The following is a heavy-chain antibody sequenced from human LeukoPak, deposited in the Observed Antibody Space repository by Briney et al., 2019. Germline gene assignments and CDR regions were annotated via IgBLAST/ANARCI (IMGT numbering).Heavy chain of an antibody. CDR2: ISSSGSTI. V-gene: IGHV3-48*03. CDR1: GFTFSSYE. CDR3: ASADYYGSI. Sequence: GGSLRLSCAASGFTFSSYEMNWVRQAPGKGLEWVSYISSSGSTIYYADSVKGRFTISRDNAKNSLYLQMNSLRAEDTAVYYCASADYYGSIWGQGTLVTVSA. D-gene: IGHD3-10*01. J-gene: IGHJ4*02.